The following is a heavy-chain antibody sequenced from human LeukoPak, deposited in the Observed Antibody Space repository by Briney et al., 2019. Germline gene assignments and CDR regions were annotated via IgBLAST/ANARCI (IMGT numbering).Heavy chain of an antibody. Sequence: SGGSLRLSCAASGFTFSSYSMNWVRQAPGKGLEWVSSISSSSSYIYYADSVKGRFTISRDNAKNSLYLQMNSLRAEDTAVYYCARGSSSSVAFDIWGQGTMVTVSP. D-gene: IGHD6-6*01. CDR1: GFTFSSYS. V-gene: IGHV3-21*01. CDR3: ARGSSSSVAFDI. J-gene: IGHJ3*02. CDR2: ISSSSSYI.